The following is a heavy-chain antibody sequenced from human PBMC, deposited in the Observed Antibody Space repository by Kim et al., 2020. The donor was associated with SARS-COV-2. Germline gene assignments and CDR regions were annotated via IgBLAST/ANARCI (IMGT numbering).Heavy chain of an antibody. CDR1: GFTFSSYA. CDR3: AKDLWGSTSLYGMDV. V-gene: IGHV3-23*03. CDR2: IYSGGSST. Sequence: GGSLRLSCAASGFTFSSYAMSWVRQAPGKGLEWVSVIYSGGSSTYYADSVKCRFTISRDNSKNTLYLQMNSLRAEDTAVYYCAKDLWGSTSLYGMDVWGQGTTVTVSS. J-gene: IGHJ6*02. D-gene: IGHD2-2*01.